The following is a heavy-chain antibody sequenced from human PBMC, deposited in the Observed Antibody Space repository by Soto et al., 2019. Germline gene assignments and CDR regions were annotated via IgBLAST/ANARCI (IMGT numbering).Heavy chain of an antibody. Sequence: GGSLKLSCAASGFTLSRYWLSWVRQAPGKGLGWVANIKQDGSEKYYVDSVKGRFTISRDNAKNSLYLQMNSLRAEDTAVYYCARDPRATAMILGVVTYYYYMDVWGKGTTVTVSS. V-gene: IGHV3-7*01. J-gene: IGHJ6*03. CDR1: GFTLSRYW. CDR2: IKQDGSEK. CDR3: ARDPRATAMILGVVTYYYYMDV. D-gene: IGHD3-3*01.